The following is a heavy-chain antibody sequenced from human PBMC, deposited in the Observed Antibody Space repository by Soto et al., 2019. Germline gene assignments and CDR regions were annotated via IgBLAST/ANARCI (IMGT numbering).Heavy chain of an antibody. V-gene: IGHV1-2*02. J-gene: IGHJ1*01. Sequence: ASVKVSCKDSGYTFTGYYMHWVRQAPGQGLEWMGWINPNSGDPNYAQKFQGRVTMTRDTSISTAYMELSRLRSDDTAMYYCAREENCSDGICGSEYFQRWGQGTLVTVSS. CDR3: AREENCSDGICGSEYFQR. CDR2: INPNSGDP. D-gene: IGHD2-15*01. CDR1: GYTFTGYY.